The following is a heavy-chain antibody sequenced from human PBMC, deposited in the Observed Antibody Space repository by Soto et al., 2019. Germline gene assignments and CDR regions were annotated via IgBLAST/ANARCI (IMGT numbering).Heavy chain of an antibody. D-gene: IGHD2-2*01. J-gene: IGHJ5*02. Sequence: EVQLLESGGGLVQPGGSLRLSCTASGFTFSSHAMTWVRQAPGKGLEWVSGLSDSGISIYYADSVKDRLTISRDNSKNTLYLQIHTQTAEEMPVYYCAKITSICYAGFFDPWGEETLVTVST. CDR1: GFTFSSHA. CDR2: LSDSGISI. V-gene: IGHV3-23*01. CDR3: AKITSICYAGFFDP.